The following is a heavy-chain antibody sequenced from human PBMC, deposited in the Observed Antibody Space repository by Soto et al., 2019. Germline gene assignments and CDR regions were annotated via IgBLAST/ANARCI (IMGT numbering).Heavy chain of an antibody. J-gene: IGHJ6*02. Sequence: ASVKVSCKASGYTFTSYGISWVRQAPGQGLEPMGWISAYNGNTNYAQKLKGRVTMTTDTPTSTDYMELRSLGSDDTAVYYCATGSHSCSSWSDYGRDIWGQGTTVTVSS. D-gene: IGHD6-13*01. V-gene: IGHV1-18*01. CDR3: ATGSHSCSSWSDYGRDI. CDR2: ISAYNGNT. CDR1: GYTFTSYG.